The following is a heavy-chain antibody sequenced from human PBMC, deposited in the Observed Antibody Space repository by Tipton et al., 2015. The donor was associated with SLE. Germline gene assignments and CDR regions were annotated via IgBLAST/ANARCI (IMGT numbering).Heavy chain of an antibody. Sequence: TLSLTCTVSGGSISGYYWSWIRQPPGKGLEWTGEINHSGSTNYNPSLKSRVTISVDTSKNQFSLKLSSVTAADTAVYYCASPAYYDFWSDSDAFDIWGQGTMVTVSS. CDR3: ASPAYYDFWSDSDAFDI. CDR2: INHSGST. D-gene: IGHD3-3*01. CDR1: GGSISGYY. V-gene: IGHV4-34*01. J-gene: IGHJ3*02.